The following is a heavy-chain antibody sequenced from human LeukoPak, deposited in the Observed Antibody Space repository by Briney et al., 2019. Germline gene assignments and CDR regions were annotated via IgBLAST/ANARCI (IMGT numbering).Heavy chain of an antibody. CDR3: ARSYLKMASAS. V-gene: IGHV3-7*01. CDR1: GFTFTSYW. Sequence: GGSLRLSCAASGFTFTSYWMSWVRQAPGKGLEWVANIKEDGSEKYYVDSVKGQFTISRDNAKNSLYLQMNSLRAEDTAIYYCARSYLKMASASWGQGTLVTVSS. CDR2: IKEDGSEK. J-gene: IGHJ5*02. D-gene: IGHD3-10*01.